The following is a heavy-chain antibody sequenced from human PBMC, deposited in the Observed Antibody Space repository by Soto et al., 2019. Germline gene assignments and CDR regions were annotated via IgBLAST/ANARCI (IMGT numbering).Heavy chain of an antibody. Sequence: QVQLVESGGGVVQPGRSLRLSCAASGFTFSSYGMHWVRQAPGKGLEWVALISFDGSNTYYADSVKGRFTISRDNSQNTLYLQMHRLRAEDTSLYYCGAGQFFSDYWGQGTLVSVCS. D-gene: IGHD6-19*01. CDR1: GFTFSSYG. CDR2: ISFDGSNT. J-gene: IGHJ4*02. V-gene: IGHV3-30*03. CDR3: GAGQFFSDY.